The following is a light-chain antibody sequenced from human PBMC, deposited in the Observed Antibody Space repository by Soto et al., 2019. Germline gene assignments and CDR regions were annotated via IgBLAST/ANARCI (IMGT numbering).Light chain of an antibody. CDR3: QQYGSSPYT. Sequence: EIVLTQSPGTLSLSPGERATLSCRASQSVSSSYLAWYQQKPGQAPRLLIYDASSRATGIPDRFSRSGSGTDFTLTITRLETEDFAVFFCQQYGSSPYTFGQGTKLQIK. CDR1: QSVSSSY. CDR2: DAS. V-gene: IGKV3-20*01. J-gene: IGKJ2*01.